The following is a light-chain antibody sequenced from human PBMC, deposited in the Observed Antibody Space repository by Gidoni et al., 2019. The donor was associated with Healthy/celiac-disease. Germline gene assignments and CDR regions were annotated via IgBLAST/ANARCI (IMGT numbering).Light chain of an antibody. CDR1: SSDVGGYHY. Sequence: QAALTQPASGAGSPGPSITIPCTGTSSDVGGYHYVYWYQQNPGIAPKRMIYEVSNRPSGVSNRFSGSKSVNTASLTISVLQAEDEADYYCSSYTSISTPVVFGGGTKLTVL. V-gene: IGLV2-14*01. CDR3: SSYTSISTPVV. CDR2: EVS. J-gene: IGLJ2*01.